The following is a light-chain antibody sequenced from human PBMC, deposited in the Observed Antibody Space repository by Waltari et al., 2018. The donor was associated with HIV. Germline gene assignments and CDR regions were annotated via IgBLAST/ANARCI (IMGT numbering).Light chain of an antibody. J-gene: IGLJ1*01. V-gene: IGLV2-11*01. Sequence: QSALTQPRSVSGSPGQSVTISCTGTSRAVGGYNHVSWYQQHPGKAPKLMIYDVSKRPSGVPDRFSGSKSGNTASLTISGLQAEDEADYYCCSYAGSYTYVFGTGTKVTVL. CDR3: CSYAGSYTYV. CDR2: DVS. CDR1: SRAVGGYNH.